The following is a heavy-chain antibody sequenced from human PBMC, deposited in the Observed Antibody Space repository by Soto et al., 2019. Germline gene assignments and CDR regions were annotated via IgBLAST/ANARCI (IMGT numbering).Heavy chain of an antibody. D-gene: IGHD5-12*01. Sequence: EVQLVESGGGLVQPGGSLRLSCAASGFTFSNYWMSWVRQAPGKGLEWVANIKQDGTEKNYVDSVGGRFTISRDNAKNSLDLQVNSLTAEDTAVYYCASVAIWGQGTLVTVSS. CDR1: GFTFSNYW. V-gene: IGHV3-7*01. CDR2: IKQDGTEK. CDR3: ASVAI. J-gene: IGHJ4*02.